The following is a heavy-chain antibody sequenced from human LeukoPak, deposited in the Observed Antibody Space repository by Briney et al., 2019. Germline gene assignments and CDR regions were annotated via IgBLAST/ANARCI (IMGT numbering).Heavy chain of an antibody. CDR2: IYTSGST. Sequence: PSETLSLTCTVSGGSISGYYWSWIRQPAGKGLEWIGRIYTSGSTNYNPSLKSRVTMSVDTSKNQFSLKLSSVTAADTAVYYCARDYGITMITTLGWFDPWGQGTLVTVSS. CDR3: ARDYGITMITTLGWFDP. V-gene: IGHV4-4*07. J-gene: IGHJ5*02. CDR1: GGSISGYY. D-gene: IGHD3-22*01.